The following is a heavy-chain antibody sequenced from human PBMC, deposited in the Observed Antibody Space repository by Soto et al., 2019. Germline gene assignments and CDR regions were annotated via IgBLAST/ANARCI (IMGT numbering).Heavy chain of an antibody. J-gene: IGHJ5*02. CDR3: ATVDRSVALVGWFDP. D-gene: IGHD2-8*02. CDR1: GGTFSSYV. CDR2: IIPVSGTA. Sequence: VHLEQSGAEVKQPGSSVKVSCKFSGGTFSSYVIIWVRQAPGQGLEWMGGIIPVSGTANYAQKFHGRVTISADAATNTAYMELSSVRFDDTAVYYCATVDRSVALVGWFDPWGQGTLVTVSS. V-gene: IGHV1-69*01.